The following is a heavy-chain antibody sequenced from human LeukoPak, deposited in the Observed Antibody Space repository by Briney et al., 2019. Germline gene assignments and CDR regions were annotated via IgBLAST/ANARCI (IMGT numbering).Heavy chain of an antibody. CDR2: INHSGST. V-gene: IGHV4-39*07. Sequence: PSETLSLTCTVSGGSVSSGSYYWSWIRQPPGKGLEWIGEINHSGSTNYNPSLKSRVTISVDTSKNQFSLKLSSVTAADTAVYYCARGIFRRTAYYFDYWGQGTLVTVSS. J-gene: IGHJ4*02. D-gene: IGHD1-14*01. CDR1: GGSVSSGSYY. CDR3: ARGIFRRTAYYFDY.